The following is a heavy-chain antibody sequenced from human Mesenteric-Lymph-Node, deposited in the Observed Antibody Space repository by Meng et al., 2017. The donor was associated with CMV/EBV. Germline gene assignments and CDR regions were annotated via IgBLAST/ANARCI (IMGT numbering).Heavy chain of an antibody. Sequence: GESLKISCAASGFTFSSYEMNWVRQAPGKGLEWVSYISSSGSTIYYADSVKGRFTISRDNAKNSLYLQMNSLRAEDTAVYYCTRDIRYCSGGSCYCPWGQGTLVTVSS. CDR2: ISSSGSTI. V-gene: IGHV3-48*03. D-gene: IGHD2-15*01. J-gene: IGHJ5*02. CDR3: TRDIRYCSGGSCYCP. CDR1: GFTFSSYE.